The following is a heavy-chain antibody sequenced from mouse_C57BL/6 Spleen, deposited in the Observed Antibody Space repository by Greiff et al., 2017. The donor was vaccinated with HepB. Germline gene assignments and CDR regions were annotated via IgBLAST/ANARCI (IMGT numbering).Heavy chain of an antibody. CDR1: GFTFSDYG. CDR3: ARALGNSYAMDY. Sequence: EVHLVESGGGLVKPGGSLKLSCAASGFTFSDYGMHWVRQAPEKGLEWVAYISSGSSTIYYADTVKGRFTISRDNAKNTLFLQMTSLRSEDTAMYYCARALGNSYAMDYWGQGTSVTVSS. D-gene: IGHD2-1*01. V-gene: IGHV5-17*01. CDR2: ISSGSSTI. J-gene: IGHJ4*01.